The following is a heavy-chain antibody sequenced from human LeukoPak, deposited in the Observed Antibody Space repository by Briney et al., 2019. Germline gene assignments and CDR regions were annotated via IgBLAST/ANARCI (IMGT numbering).Heavy chain of an antibody. Sequence: GGSLRLSCAASGFSFSSNYMSWVRQAPGKGLEWVSVISVGGDTYYADSVKGRFTLSRDNSKNTVYLQLNSLRAEDTAVYYCARDLYCSGGTCNQHWGQGTLVTISS. CDR2: ISVGGDT. CDR3: ARDLYCSGGTCNQH. CDR1: GFSFSSNY. J-gene: IGHJ1*01. D-gene: IGHD2-15*01. V-gene: IGHV3-53*01.